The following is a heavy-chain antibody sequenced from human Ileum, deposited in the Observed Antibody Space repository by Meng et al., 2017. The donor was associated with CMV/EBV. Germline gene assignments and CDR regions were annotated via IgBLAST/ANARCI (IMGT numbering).Heavy chain of an antibody. J-gene: IGHJ4*01. CDR2: IEGSSDNT. V-gene: IGHV3-23*04. Sequence: EVQLVESGGDLIQPGGSLRLSCAASGFSLSHNAMTWVRQAPGKGLEWVSAIEGSSDNTHYADSVKGRFAISRDASTNTLYLQMNNLRAEDTAIYYCAKDIFGWAFDYWGHGTLVTVFS. CDR1: GFSLSHNA. D-gene: IGHD3-10*02. CDR3: AKDIFGWAFDY.